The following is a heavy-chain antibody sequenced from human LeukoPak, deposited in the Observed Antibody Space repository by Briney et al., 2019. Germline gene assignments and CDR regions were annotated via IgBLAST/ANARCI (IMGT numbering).Heavy chain of an antibody. CDR1: VGSINLYF. Sequence: SETLSLTCTVSVGSINLYFWSWIRQPPGKGLEWIGYIYYSGSTNYNPSLKSRVTISVDTSKNQSSLKLSSVTAADTAVYYCARRERITMIRGVHYMDVWGKGTTVTISS. V-gene: IGHV4-59*12. CDR2: IYYSGST. J-gene: IGHJ6*03. D-gene: IGHD3-10*01. CDR3: ARRERITMIRGVHYMDV.